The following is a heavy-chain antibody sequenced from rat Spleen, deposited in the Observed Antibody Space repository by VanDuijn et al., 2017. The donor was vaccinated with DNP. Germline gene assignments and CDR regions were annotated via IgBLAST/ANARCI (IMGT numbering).Heavy chain of an antibody. D-gene: IGHD1-11*01. V-gene: IGHV5-31*01. CDR3: ARGGRSYFDY. Sequence: EVQLVESGGGLVQPGRSLKVSCAASGFTFNDYWMTWIRQVPGKGLEWVASITSSGGDSYYPDSVKGRFTISRDNAKNTLYLQMNSLRSEDTASYYCARGGRSYFDYWGQGVMVTVSS. J-gene: IGHJ2*01. CDR2: ITSSGGDS. CDR1: GFTFNDYW.